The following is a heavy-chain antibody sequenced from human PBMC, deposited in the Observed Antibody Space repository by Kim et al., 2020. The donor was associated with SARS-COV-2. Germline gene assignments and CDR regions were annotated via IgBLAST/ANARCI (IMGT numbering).Heavy chain of an antibody. D-gene: IGHD3-16*02. CDR2: ISYDGSNK. CDR3: AREGVTFGRVIVIYYGMDV. CDR1: GFTFSSYA. Sequence: GGSLRLSCAASGFTFSSYAMHWVRQAPGKGLEWVAVISYDGSNKYYADSVKGRFTISRDNSKNTLNLQMNSLRAEDTAVYYCAREGVTFGRVIVIYYGMDVWGQGTTVTVSS. J-gene: IGHJ6*02. V-gene: IGHV3-30*04.